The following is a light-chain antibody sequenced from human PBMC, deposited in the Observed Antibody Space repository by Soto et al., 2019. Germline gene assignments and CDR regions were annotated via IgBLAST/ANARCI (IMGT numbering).Light chain of an antibody. CDR2: NNN. CDR1: SSNIGSNT. V-gene: IGLV1-44*01. J-gene: IGLJ1*01. Sequence: QSVLTQPPSASGTPGQRVTISCAGSSSNIGSNTVNWHQQLPGTAPKLLIYNNNQRPSGVPDRFSGSKSGTSASLAISELQSEDEADYYCAAWDDCLSGHVFGTGTKVTVL. CDR3: AAWDDCLSGHV.